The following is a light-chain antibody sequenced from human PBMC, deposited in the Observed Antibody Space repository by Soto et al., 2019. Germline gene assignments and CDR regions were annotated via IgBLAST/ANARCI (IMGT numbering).Light chain of an antibody. CDR2: WAS. J-gene: IGKJ3*01. CDR3: QQYYTTSLT. V-gene: IGKV4-1*01. Sequence: DIVMTQSPDSLAVSLGERATINCKSTQTILHTSDNSNYLAWYQHKPGQSPKLLIYWASTRAFGVPDRFSGGGSETDFTLIISSLQAEDVAVYYCQQYYTTSLTFGPGIKVEIK. CDR1: QTILHTSDNSNY.